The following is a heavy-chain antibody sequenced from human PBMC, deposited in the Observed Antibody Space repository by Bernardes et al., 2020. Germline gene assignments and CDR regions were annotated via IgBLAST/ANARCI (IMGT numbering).Heavy chain of an antibody. J-gene: IGHJ4*01. V-gene: IGHV3-23*01. CDR1: GFTFSSYA. Sequence: GGSLRLSCAASGFTFSSYAMSWVRQAPGKGLEWVSAISGSGGSTYYADSVKGRFTISRDNSKNTLYLQMNSLRAEDTAVYYCAKAEARATMIVVVTFDYWGHGTLVTVSS. D-gene: IGHD3-22*01. CDR2: ISGSGGST. CDR3: AKAEARATMIVVVTFDY.